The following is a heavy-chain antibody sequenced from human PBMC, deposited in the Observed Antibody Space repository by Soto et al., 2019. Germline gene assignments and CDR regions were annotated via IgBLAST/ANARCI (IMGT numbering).Heavy chain of an antibody. V-gene: IGHV3-53*01. J-gene: IGHJ6*02. Sequence: GGSLRLACAFSGFTVSNNYMSWVRQAPGKGLEGVSVIYSGGSTYYADSVKGRFTISRDNSKNTLYLQMNSLRAEDTAVYYCARDPMTTVTTDYYYYYGMDVWGQGTTVTVSS. CDR1: GFTVSNNY. CDR3: ARDPMTTVTTDYYYYYGMDV. D-gene: IGHD4-4*01. CDR2: IYSGGST.